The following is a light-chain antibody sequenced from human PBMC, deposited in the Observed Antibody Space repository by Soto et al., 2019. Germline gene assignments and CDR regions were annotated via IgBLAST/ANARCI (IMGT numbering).Light chain of an antibody. CDR1: QNIDNK. CDR2: DAS. Sequence: VMTQSPATLSVSPGERATLSCRASQNIDNKLVWYQQKPGQVPRLLIYDASTRATGIPARFSGSGSGTEFTLTISSLQSEDFAFYYCQQFHYWWTFGQGTKVDIK. J-gene: IGKJ1*01. CDR3: QQFHYWWT. V-gene: IGKV3-15*01.